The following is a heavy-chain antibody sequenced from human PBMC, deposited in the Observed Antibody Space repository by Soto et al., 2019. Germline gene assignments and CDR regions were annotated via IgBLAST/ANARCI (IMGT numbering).Heavy chain of an antibody. J-gene: IGHJ4*02. CDR3: ARVYTVGNNWQFDY. Sequence: ASVKVSCKVSGYTLTELSMHWVRQAPGKGLEWMGGFDPEDGETIYAQKFQGRVTMTEDTSTDTAYMELSSLRSEDTAMYYCARVYTVGNNWQFDYWGQGTLVTVSS. D-gene: IGHD1-1*01. CDR2: FDPEDGET. CDR1: GYTLTELS. V-gene: IGHV1-24*01.